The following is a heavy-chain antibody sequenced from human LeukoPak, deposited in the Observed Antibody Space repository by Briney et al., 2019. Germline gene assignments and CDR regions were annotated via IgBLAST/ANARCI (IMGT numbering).Heavy chain of an antibody. CDR3: ARDAWELLYYFDY. D-gene: IGHD1-26*01. CDR2: INPNSGGT. Sequence: ASVKVSCKASGYTFTGYYMHWARQAPGQGLEWMGWINPNSGGTNYAQKFQGRVTMTRDTSISTAYMELSRLRSDDTAVYYCARDAWELLYYFDYWGQGTLVTVSS. J-gene: IGHJ4*02. CDR1: GYTFTGYY. V-gene: IGHV1-2*02.